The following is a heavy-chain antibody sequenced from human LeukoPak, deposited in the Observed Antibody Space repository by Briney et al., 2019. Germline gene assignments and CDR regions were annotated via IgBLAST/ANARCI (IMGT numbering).Heavy chain of an antibody. V-gene: IGHV3-23*01. D-gene: IGHD2/OR15-2a*01. CDR3: AKGLTPFHAYYFDY. CDR2: ISGSGGST. Sequence: PGGSLRLSCAAAGFTFSSYAMSWVRQAPGKGLEWVSAISGSGGSTYYADSVKGRFTISRDNSKNTLYLQMNSLRAEDTAVYYCAKGLTPFHAYYFDYWGQGTLVTVSS. J-gene: IGHJ4*02. CDR1: GFTFSSYA.